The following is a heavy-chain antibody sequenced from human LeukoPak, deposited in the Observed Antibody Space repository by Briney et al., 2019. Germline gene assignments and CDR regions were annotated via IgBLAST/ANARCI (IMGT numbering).Heavy chain of an antibody. CDR3: ARVRRSSSWNRWFDP. CDR1: GGSISSGDYY. J-gene: IGHJ5*02. CDR2: IYYSGST. Sequence: SQTLSLTCTVSGGSISSGDYYWSWIRQPPGKGLEWIGYIYYSGSTYYNPSLKSRVTISVDTSKNQFSLKLSSVTAADTAVYYCARVRRSSSWNRWFDPWGQGTLVTVSS. D-gene: IGHD6-13*01. V-gene: IGHV4-30-4*01.